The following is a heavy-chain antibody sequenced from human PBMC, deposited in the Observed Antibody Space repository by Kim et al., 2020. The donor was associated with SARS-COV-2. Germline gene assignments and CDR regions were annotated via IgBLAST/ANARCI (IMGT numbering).Heavy chain of an antibody. V-gene: IGHV1-18*01. CDR1: GYTFTSYG. J-gene: IGHJ6*01. CDR2: ISGYNGNT. Sequence: ASVKVSCKASGYTFTSYGISWVRQAPGQGLEWMGWISGYNGNTKYAQKLQGRVTMTTDTSTSTAYMELRSLRSDDTAVYYCARYGLPGIVVVPAAMRGRPQEYYYYYGMDVWGQGTTVTVSS. D-gene: IGHD2-2*01. CDR3: ARYGLPGIVVVPAAMRGRPQEYYYYYGMDV.